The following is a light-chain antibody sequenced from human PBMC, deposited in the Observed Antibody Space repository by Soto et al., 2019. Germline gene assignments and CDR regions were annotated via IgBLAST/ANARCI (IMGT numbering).Light chain of an antibody. J-gene: IGLJ2*01. CDR1: SGHSSYA. Sequence: QPVLTQSPSASASLGASVKLTCTLSSGHSSYAITWHQQQPEKGPRYLMKLNSDGSHSNGDGIPDRFSGSSAGADRYLPISSLQSEDEADYYCQTWSTSIQVFGGGTKLTVL. V-gene: IGLV4-69*01. CDR2: LNSDGSH. CDR3: QTWSTSIQV.